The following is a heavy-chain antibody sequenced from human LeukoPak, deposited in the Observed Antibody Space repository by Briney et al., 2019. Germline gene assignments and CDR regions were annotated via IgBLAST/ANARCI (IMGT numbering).Heavy chain of an antibody. CDR2: INHSGST. D-gene: IGHD2-2*02. CDR1: GGSFSGYY. Sequence: PSETLSLTCAVYGGSFSGYYWSWIRQPPGKGLEWIGEINHSGSTNYNPSLKSRVTISVDTSKNQFSLKLSSVTAADTAVYYCARRPSLVVPAAIGYSYYYYYYMDVWGKGTTVTVSS. J-gene: IGHJ6*03. CDR3: ARRPSLVVPAAIGYSYYYYYYMDV. V-gene: IGHV4-34*01.